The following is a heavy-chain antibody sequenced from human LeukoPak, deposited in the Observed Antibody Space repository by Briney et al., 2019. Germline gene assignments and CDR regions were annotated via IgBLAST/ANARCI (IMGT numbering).Heavy chain of an antibody. V-gene: IGHV1-24*01. J-gene: IGHJ4*02. CDR2: FDPEDGET. D-gene: IGHD3-10*01. CDR1: GYTFTNYD. CDR3: ATTYKLLWFGEL. Sequence: ASVTVSCKASGYTFTNYDINWVRQAPGKGLEWMGGFDPEDGETIYAQKFKGRVTITEDTSTDTAYMELSSLTSEDTAVYYCATTYKLLWFGELWGQGTLVTVSS.